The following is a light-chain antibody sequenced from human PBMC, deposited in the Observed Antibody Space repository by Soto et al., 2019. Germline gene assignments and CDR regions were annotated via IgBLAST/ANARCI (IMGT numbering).Light chain of an antibody. CDR2: AAS. Sequence: IHMTQSPSSLSASVVDRVTITFRASQSIISYLNWYQQKPGKAPKLLIYAASSLQSGVPSRFSGSGSGTDFTLTISSLQPEDFATYYCQQSYSTPETFGQGTKVDI. CDR3: QQSYSTPET. V-gene: IGKV1-39*01. CDR1: QSIISY. J-gene: IGKJ1*01.